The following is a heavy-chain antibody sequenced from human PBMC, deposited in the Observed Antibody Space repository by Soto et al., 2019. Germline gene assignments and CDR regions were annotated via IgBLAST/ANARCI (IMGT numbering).Heavy chain of an antibody. Sequence: QVQLVESGGGVVQPGRSLRLSCAASGFTFSSYAMHWVRQAPGKGLEWVAVISYDGSNKYYADSVKGRFTISRDNSKNTLYLQMNSLRAEDTAVYYCARIYSGHVEYYFDYWGQGTLVTVSS. CDR1: GFTFSSYA. CDR2: ISYDGSNK. D-gene: IGHD5-12*01. J-gene: IGHJ4*02. V-gene: IGHV3-30-3*01. CDR3: ARIYSGHVEYYFDY.